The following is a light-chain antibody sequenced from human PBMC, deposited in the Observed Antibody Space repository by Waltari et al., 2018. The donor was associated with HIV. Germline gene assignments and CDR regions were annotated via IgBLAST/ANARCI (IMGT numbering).Light chain of an antibody. Sequence: EIVLTQSPATLSLSPGARATLSCRASQSVSSYLAWYQQKPGQAPRLLIYDASNRATGIPARFSGSGSGTDFTLTISSLEPEDFAFYYCQQYNNWPYTFGQGTRLDIK. CDR3: QQYNNWPYT. CDR2: DAS. CDR1: QSVSSY. J-gene: IGKJ2*01. V-gene: IGKV3-11*01.